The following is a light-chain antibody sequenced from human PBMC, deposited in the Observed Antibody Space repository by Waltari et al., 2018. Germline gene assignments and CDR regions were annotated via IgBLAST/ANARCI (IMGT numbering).Light chain of an antibody. CDR1: SSTIGTRSG. J-gene: IGLJ3*02. CDR3: LLSYRGARV. Sequence: QSALTQPRSVSGSPGQSVTISCTGSSSTIGTRSGVHWYQPLPGTAPKLLIYANHHRPSGVPDRFSGSKSGTSASLAITGLQPEDEADYYCLLSYRGARVFGGGTKLTVL. CDR2: ANH. V-gene: IGLV1-40*01.